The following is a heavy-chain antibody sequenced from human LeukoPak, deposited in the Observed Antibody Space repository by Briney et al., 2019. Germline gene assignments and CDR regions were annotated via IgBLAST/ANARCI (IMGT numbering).Heavy chain of an antibody. CDR1: GFTFSSYS. V-gene: IGHV3-21*01. CDR3: ARALDIVATITPIDC. J-gene: IGHJ4*02. D-gene: IGHD5-12*01. CDR2: ISSSSSYI. Sequence: PGGSLSLSCAASGFTFSSYSMNWVRQAPGKGLEWVSSISSSSSYIYYADSVKGRFTISRDYAKNSLYLQMNSLRAEDTAVYYCARALDIVATITPIDCWGPGTLVTVSS.